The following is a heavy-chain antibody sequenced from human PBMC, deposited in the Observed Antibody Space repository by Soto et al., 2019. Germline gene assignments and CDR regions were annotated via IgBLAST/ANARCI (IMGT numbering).Heavy chain of an antibody. CDR1: GFSFSDAW. CDR3: TTGVDGYNPFDY. D-gene: IGHD5-12*01. Sequence: EAQLVESGGGLVEPGGSLRVSCAASGFSFSDAWMIWVRQAPGKGLEWVGRIKSKAHGETADYAAPVKGRFTISRDESKYTVYLQMNNLKIEDTAVYYCTTGVDGYNPFDYWGQGTLVTVSS. V-gene: IGHV3-15*01. CDR2: IKSKAHGETA. J-gene: IGHJ4*02.